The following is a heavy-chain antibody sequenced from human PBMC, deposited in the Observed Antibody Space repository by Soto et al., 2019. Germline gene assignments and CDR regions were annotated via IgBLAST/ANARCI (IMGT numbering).Heavy chain of an antibody. J-gene: IGHJ4*02. CDR3: ARNMAGVDY. CDR1: GYTFTSYD. Sequence: ASVKVSCKASGYTFTSYDINWVRQATGQSLEWVGWMNPNNGNTGYAAKFQGRVTITRDTSTSTAYMELSSLTSEDTAVYYCARNMAGVDYWGQGTPVTVSS. V-gene: IGHV1-8*01. CDR2: MNPNNGNT.